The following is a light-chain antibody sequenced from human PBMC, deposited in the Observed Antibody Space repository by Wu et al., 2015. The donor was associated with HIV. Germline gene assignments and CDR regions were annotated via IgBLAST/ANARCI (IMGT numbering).Light chain of an antibody. Sequence: DIQMTQSPSTLSASVGDRVTITCRASQSISSWLAWYQQKPGKAPKLLIYKASSLESGVPSRFSGSGSGTEFTLTISSLQPDDFATYYCQQYTTYGKYTFGQGTKLEIK. CDR3: QQYTTYGKYT. CDR2: KAS. J-gene: IGKJ2*01. V-gene: IGKV1-5*03. CDR1: QSISSW.